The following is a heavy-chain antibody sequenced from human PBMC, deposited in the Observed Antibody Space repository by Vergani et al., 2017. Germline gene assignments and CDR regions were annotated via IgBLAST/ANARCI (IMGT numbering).Heavy chain of an antibody. J-gene: IGHJ6*03. V-gene: IGHV4-59*01. CDR2: IYYSGST. CDR3: ARGSPYYDFWSGHSKEPDYYYYMDV. D-gene: IGHD3-3*01. CDR1: GGSISSYY. Sequence: QVQLQESGPGLVKPSETLSLTCTVSGGSISSYYWSWIRQPPGKGLEWIGYIYYSGSTNYNPSLKSRVTISVDTSKNQFSLKLSSVTAADTAVYYCARGSPYYDFWSGHSKEPDYYYYMDVWGKGTTVTVSS.